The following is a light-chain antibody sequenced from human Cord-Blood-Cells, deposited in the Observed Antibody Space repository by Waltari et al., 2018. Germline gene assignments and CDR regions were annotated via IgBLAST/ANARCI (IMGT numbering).Light chain of an antibody. Sequence: EIVLTQSPDTLSLSPGERATLSCRASQSVSSYLAWYQQKPGQAPRLLLYDASNRATGSPARFSGSGSGTDFTLTISSLEPEDFAVYYCQQRSNWPPLTFGGGTKVEIK. V-gene: IGKV3-11*01. CDR1: QSVSSY. J-gene: IGKJ4*01. CDR2: DAS. CDR3: QQRSNWPPLT.